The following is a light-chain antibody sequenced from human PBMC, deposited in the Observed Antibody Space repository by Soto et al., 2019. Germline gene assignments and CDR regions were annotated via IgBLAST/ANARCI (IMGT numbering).Light chain of an antibody. V-gene: IGLV2-14*01. CDR1: TSNVGGYNS. CDR2: EVT. CDR3: TSYTPIVTLGSV. Sequence: QSLLPQPLPLSGSPGQSATISCPGTTSNVGGYNSVSWYQKHPGRAPRLIIYEVTNRPSGVSNPFSASKSGNTASLTISGLQAEEEADYYCTSYTPIVTLGSVFGTGTKVTVL. J-gene: IGLJ1*01.